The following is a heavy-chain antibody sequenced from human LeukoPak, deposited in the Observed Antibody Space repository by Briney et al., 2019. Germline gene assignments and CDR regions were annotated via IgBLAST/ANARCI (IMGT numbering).Heavy chain of an antibody. V-gene: IGHV4-59*01. J-gene: IGHJ5*02. D-gene: IGHD3-9*01. Sequence: SETLSLTCTGSGGSISSYYWSWIRQPPGKGLEWIGYIYYSGSTNYNPSLKSRVTISVDTSKNQFSLKLSSVTAADTAVYYCAREQTHYDILTGYYGPVWFDPWGQGTLVTVSS. CDR1: GGSISSYY. CDR3: AREQTHYDILTGYYGPVWFDP. CDR2: IYYSGST.